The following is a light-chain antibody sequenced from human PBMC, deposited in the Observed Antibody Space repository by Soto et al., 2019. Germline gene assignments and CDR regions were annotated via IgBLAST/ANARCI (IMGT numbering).Light chain of an antibody. CDR3: QQRQNWPPLT. CDR2: DAS. V-gene: IGKV3-11*01. J-gene: IGKJ4*01. CDR1: QSVNVH. Sequence: VLTQSPATLSLSPGERATLSCRASQSVNVHLAWYQQRPGQAPRLLIYDASNRAAGIPARFSGSGSGTDFTLTISSLEPEDFAVYYCQQRQNWPPLTFGGGSVVEMK.